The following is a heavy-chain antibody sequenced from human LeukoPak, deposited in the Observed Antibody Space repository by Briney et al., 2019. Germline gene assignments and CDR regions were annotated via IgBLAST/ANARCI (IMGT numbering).Heavy chain of an antibody. CDR1: EFTFNNYA. J-gene: IGHJ4*02. D-gene: IGHD5-18*01. Sequence: GGSLRLSCAASEFTFNNYAMNWVRQAPGKGLEWVSVISGSGGSTYYADSVKGRFTISRDNSKNTLYLQMNSLRAEDTAVYYCAGRPTGYSSGYIHWGQGTLVTVSS. CDR3: AGRPTGYSSGYIH. V-gene: IGHV3-23*01. CDR2: ISGSGGST.